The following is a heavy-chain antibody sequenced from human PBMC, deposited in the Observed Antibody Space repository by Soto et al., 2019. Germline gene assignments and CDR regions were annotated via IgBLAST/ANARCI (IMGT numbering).Heavy chain of an antibody. CDR2: IRSNAYGGTT. CDR3: TRDQHYYYYGMDV. Sequence: KPGGSLRLSCTASGFTFGDYAMSWFRQAPGKGLEWVGFIRSNAYGGTTEYAASVKGRFTISRDDSKSIAYLQMNSLKTEDTAVYYCTRDQHYYYYGMDVWGQGTTVTVSS. D-gene: IGHD2-2*01. CDR1: GFTFGDYA. J-gene: IGHJ6*02. V-gene: IGHV3-49*05.